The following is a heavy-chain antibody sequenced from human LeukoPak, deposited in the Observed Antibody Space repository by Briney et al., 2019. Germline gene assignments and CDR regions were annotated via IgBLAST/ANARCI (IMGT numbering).Heavy chain of an antibody. Sequence: GGSLRLSCAASGFTVSTTYMSWVRQAPGKGLEWVSSISSSSSYIYYADSVKGRFTISRDNAKNSLYLQMNSLRAEDTAVYYCARDKARLFHDYWGQGTLVTVSS. V-gene: IGHV3-21*01. CDR1: GFTVSTTY. CDR2: ISSSSSYI. CDR3: ARDKARLFHDY. D-gene: IGHD3-22*01. J-gene: IGHJ4*02.